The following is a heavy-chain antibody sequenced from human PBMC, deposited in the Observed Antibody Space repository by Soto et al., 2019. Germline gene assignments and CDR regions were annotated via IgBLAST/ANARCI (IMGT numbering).Heavy chain of an antibody. CDR3: AKEAVAGLYYFDY. CDR2: ISGSGGST. J-gene: IGHJ4*02. V-gene: IGHV3-23*01. Sequence: VQLLESGGGLVQPGGSLRLSCAASGFTFSSYVMSWARQVPGKGLEWVSAISGSGGSTYYADSVKGRFTISRDNSKNTLFLQMNSLRAEDTALYYCAKEAVAGLYYFDYWGQGTLVTVSS. D-gene: IGHD6-19*01. CDR1: GFTFSSYV.